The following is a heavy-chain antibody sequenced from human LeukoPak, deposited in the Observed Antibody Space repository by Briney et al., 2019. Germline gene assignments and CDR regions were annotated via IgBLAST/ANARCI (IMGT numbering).Heavy chain of an antibody. J-gene: IGHJ4*02. CDR1: GFTFSSYW. V-gene: IGHV3-48*04. Sequence: GGSLRLSCAASGFTFSSYWMSWVRQAPGKGLEWVSYISSSGSTIYYADSVKGRFTISRDNAKNSLYLQMNSLRAEDTAVYYCARNSGWSNFDYWGQGTLVTVSS. CDR3: ARNSGWSNFDY. CDR2: ISSSGSTI. D-gene: IGHD6-19*01.